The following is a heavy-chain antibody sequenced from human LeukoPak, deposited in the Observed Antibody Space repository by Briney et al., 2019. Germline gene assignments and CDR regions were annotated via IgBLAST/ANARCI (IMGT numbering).Heavy chain of an antibody. CDR1: GFTFNTFN. D-gene: IGHD3-9*01. J-gene: IGHJ4*02. CDR2: ITSGGDYI. V-gene: IGHV3-21*01. CDR3: ARGHYDVLAASYKWTPDY. Sequence: GGSLRLSCAASGFTFNTFNMNWVRQAPGKGLEWVSSITSGGDYIYYADSVKGRFTTSRDNAKNSLSLQLNSLRVEDTAVYYSARGHYDVLAASYKWTPDYWGQGTLVTVSS.